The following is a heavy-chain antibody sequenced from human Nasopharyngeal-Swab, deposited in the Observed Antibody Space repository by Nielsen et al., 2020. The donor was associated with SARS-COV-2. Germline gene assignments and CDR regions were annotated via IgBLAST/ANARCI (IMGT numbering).Heavy chain of an antibody. CDR2: IYYRGTT. CDR1: GCSISSGAYY. V-gene: IGHV4-31*03. D-gene: IGHD6-6*01. Sequence: SEPLSLTCTLSGCSISSGAYYWSWIRQLPGKSLEWIGYIYYRGTTYYNPSLRSRVIISVDTSKNQFSLKLSSVTAADTAVYYCARAKIKRSSSSGWFDPWGQGTLVTVSS. CDR3: ARAKIKRSSSSGWFDP. J-gene: IGHJ5*02.